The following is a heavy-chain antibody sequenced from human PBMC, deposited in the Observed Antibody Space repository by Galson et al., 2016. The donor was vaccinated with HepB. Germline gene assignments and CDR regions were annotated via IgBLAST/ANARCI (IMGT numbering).Heavy chain of an antibody. Sequence: TLSLTCTVSGASINSASFYWTWVRQPAGKGPEWIGRFYTSEITNYNPSLRGRVTISADAPKSQFSLELAAVTAADTADYYCARGYVAAVSFPYFHYWGQGSLVIVSS. D-gene: IGHD3-10*02. CDR3: ARGYVAAVSFPYFHY. V-gene: IGHV4-61*02. J-gene: IGHJ1*01. CDR1: GASINSASFY. CDR2: FYTSEIT.